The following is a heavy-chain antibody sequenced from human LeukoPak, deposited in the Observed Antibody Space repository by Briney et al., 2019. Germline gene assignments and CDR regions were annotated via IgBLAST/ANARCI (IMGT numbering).Heavy chain of an antibody. V-gene: IGHV4-59*08. CDR1: GASVSSYY. J-gene: IGHJ5*02. D-gene: IGHD4-23*01. Sequence: PSGTLSLTCTVSGASVSSYYWNWIRQPPGKGLEWIAYIHYSGSTNYNPSLRSRVAMSVDTSKNQFSLRLRSVTATDTAVYYCAGNSASSSGNEPSWSQGTLVTVSS. CDR3: AGNSASSSGNEPS. CDR2: IHYSGST.